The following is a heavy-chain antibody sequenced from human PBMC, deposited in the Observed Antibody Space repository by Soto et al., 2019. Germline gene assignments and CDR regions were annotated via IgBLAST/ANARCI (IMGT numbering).Heavy chain of an antibody. V-gene: IGHV3-74*01. Sequence: HPGGSLRLSCAASGFTFSSYWMHWVRQAPGKGLVWVSRINSDGSSTSYADSVKGRFTISRDNAKNTLYLQMNSLRAEDTAVYYCAKYYYGSRRAPFDYRGQRTLDPVSS. CDR1: GFTFSSYW. CDR3: AKYYYGSRRAPFDY. CDR2: INSDGSST. D-gene: IGHD3-10*01. J-gene: IGHJ4*02.